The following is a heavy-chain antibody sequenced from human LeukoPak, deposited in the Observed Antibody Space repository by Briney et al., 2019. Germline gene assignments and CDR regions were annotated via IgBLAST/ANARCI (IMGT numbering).Heavy chain of an antibody. V-gene: IGHV4-34*01. CDR1: GGSVSGYY. CDR3: ARGTPTPYDYVWGSYRGQWFDP. D-gene: IGHD3-16*02. Sequence: SETLSLTCAVYGGSVSGYYWSWIRQPPGKGLEWIGEINHSGSTNYNPSLKSRVTISVDTSKNQFSLKLSSVTAADTAVYYCARGTPTPYDYVWGSYRGQWFDPWGQGTLVTVSS. CDR2: INHSGST. J-gene: IGHJ5*02.